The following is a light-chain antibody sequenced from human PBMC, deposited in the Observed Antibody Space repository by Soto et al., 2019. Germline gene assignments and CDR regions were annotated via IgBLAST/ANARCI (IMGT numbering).Light chain of an antibody. Sequence: EVVLTQSPGTLSLSPGERATLSCRASQSVTNNYFAWYQQKPGQSPRHLIFGSSDSATGIPDRFGGSGSGTDFTPTISRLVPEDYSAYYCQQYGSSPPYTFGQGTKLEIK. J-gene: IGKJ2*01. CDR1: QSVTNNY. CDR3: QQYGSSPPYT. V-gene: IGKV3-20*01. CDR2: GSS.